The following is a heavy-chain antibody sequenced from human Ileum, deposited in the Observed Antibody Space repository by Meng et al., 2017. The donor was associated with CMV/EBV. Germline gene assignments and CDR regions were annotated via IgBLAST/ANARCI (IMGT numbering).Heavy chain of an antibody. CDR3: ASGRLQFTPSALQH. Sequence: QVQLQQWGAGRWKPSETLSLTCAVSGEPLNGFFCSWIRQPPGRGLEWIGEVNNRGRTNYNPSLKSRLTISIDTSKRQLSLMVTSVTAADSAIYYCASGRLQFTPSALQHWGPGTLVTVSS. J-gene: IGHJ1*01. D-gene: IGHD5-24*01. CDR1: GEPLNGFF. CDR2: VNNRGRT. V-gene: IGHV4-34*02.